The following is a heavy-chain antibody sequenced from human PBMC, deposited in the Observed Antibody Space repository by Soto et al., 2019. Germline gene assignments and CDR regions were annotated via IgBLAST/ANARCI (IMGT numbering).Heavy chain of an antibody. CDR3: ARDPVGSYYFDD. V-gene: IGHV3-53*01. J-gene: IGHJ4*02. Sequence: GGSLRLSCAASGFTVSSSFMSWVRQAPGKGLEWVSVIYTGGSTYSADSVKGRFTISRDNSKNTLFLQMNSLRAEDTAMYYCARDPVGSYYFDDWGQGTLVTVSS. CDR2: IYTGGST. D-gene: IGHD1-26*01. CDR1: GFTVSSSF.